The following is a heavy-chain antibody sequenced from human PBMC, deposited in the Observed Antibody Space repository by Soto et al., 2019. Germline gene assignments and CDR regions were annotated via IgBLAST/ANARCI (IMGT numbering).Heavy chain of an antibody. V-gene: IGHV4-34*01. J-gene: IGHJ4*02. CDR2: VKDGGHT. CDR3: ARGQEGVVATH. CDR1: GGSLSGYY. D-gene: IGHD5-12*01. Sequence: QVQLQQWGAGLLKPSETLSLNCAVTGGSLSGYYWSWIRQPPGKGLEWMGEVKDGGHTNYSPSLRGRVTISSDTSNNQFSLRLNSVTAAYTGVYYCARGQEGVVATHWDQGSLVTVSS.